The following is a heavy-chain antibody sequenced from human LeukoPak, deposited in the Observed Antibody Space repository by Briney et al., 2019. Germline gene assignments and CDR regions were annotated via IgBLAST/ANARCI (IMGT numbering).Heavy chain of an antibody. V-gene: IGHV3-30-3*01. J-gene: IGHJ4*02. CDR2: ISYDGSNK. CDR3: ARSGYSSSWYGSRLYYFDY. Sequence: GGSLRLSCAASGFTFSSYAKHWVRQAPGKGLEWAEVISYDGSNKYYADSGKGRFTISKDNSKNTLYLQMNSLRAEDTAVYYCARSGYSSSWYGSRLYYFDYWGQGTLVTVSS. CDR1: GFTFSSYA. D-gene: IGHD6-13*01.